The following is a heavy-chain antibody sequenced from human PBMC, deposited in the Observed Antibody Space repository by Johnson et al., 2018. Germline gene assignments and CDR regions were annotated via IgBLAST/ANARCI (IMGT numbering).Heavy chain of an antibody. V-gene: IGHV3-7*01. CDR3: ERDGEYFQY. J-gene: IGHJ1*01. CDR1: GFTFSRYW. CDR2: INLDGSEK. Sequence: VQLQESGGGLVQPGGSXRLSCVGSGFTFSRYWMTWVRQAPGKGLEWVANINLDGSEKYYVDSVKGRFTISRDNVKNSHYLQMNSLRAEDMALYYCERDGEYFQYWGQGTLVTVSP.